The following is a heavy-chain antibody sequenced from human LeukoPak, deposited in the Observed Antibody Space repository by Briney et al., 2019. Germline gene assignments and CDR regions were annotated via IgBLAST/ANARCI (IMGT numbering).Heavy chain of an antibody. Sequence: GGSLRLSCAASGFTFDDFAMHWVRQGPGKGLEWVSGISWNSGHTDYADSVKGRFTVSRDNAKNSLYLQMNSLRPEDTASYYCTKDINQYIIRGDHYGMDVWGQGITVAVSS. CDR2: ISWNSGHT. D-gene: IGHD3-10*01. CDR1: GFTFDDFA. J-gene: IGHJ6*02. V-gene: IGHV3-9*01. CDR3: TKDINQYIIRGDHYGMDV.